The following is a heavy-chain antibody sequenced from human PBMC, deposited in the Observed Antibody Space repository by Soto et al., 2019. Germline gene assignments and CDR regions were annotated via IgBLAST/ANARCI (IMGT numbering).Heavy chain of an antibody. Sequence: ASVKVSCKASGGTFSSYAIGWVRQAPGQGLEWMGGIIPIFGTANYAQKFQGRVTITADESTSTAYMELSSLRSEDTAVYYCARAVMITFGGVIGEYYFDYWGQGTLVTVSS. CDR2: IIPIFGTA. V-gene: IGHV1-69*13. D-gene: IGHD3-16*02. CDR1: GGTFSSYA. J-gene: IGHJ4*02. CDR3: ARAVMITFGGVIGEYYFDY.